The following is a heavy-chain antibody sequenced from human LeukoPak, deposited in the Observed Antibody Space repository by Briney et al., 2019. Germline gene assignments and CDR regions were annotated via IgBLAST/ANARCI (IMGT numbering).Heavy chain of an antibody. Sequence: GGSLRLSCAASGFTFSNAWMSWVRQAPGKGLEWVGRIKSKTDGGATHYAAPVKGRFTISRDDSKNTLYLQMNSLRAEDTAMYYCAKSSGSTSLWGQGTLVTVSS. CDR1: GFTFSNAW. CDR3: AKSSGSTSL. CDR2: IKSKTDGGAT. D-gene: IGHD1-26*01. J-gene: IGHJ4*02. V-gene: IGHV3-15*01.